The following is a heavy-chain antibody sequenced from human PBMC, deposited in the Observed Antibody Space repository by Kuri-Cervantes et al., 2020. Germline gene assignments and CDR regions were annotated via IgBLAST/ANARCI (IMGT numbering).Heavy chain of an antibody. J-gene: IGHJ4*02. CDR2: IIPIFGTA. CDR1: GYTFTSYG. CDR3: ARGGIVGATPYYFDY. Sequence: SVKVSCKAFGYTFTSYGISWVRQAPGQGLEWMGGIIPIFGTANYAQKFQGRVTITTDESTSTAYMELSSLRSEDTAVYYCARGGIVGATPYYFDYWGQGTLVTVSS. D-gene: IGHD1-26*01. V-gene: IGHV1-69*05.